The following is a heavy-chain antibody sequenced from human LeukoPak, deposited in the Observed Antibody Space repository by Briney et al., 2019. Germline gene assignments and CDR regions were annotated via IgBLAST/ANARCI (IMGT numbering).Heavy chain of an antibody. D-gene: IGHD2-21*02. CDR2: IGIGGDT. CDR1: GFTFSSYD. Sequence: GGSLRLSCAASGFTFSSYDMHWVRQATGKGLEWVSAIGIGGDTYYPGSVKGRFTISRENAKNSLYLQMNSLRAGDTAVYYCARGGIPVTGIDEVDYWGQGTLVTVSS. J-gene: IGHJ4*02. V-gene: IGHV3-13*01. CDR3: ARGGIPVTGIDEVDY.